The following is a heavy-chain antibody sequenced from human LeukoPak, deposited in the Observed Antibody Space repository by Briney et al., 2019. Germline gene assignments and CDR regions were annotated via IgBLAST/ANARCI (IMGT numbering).Heavy chain of an antibody. Sequence: GGSLRLSCAASGFTFSSYGMSWVRQSPGKGLEWVSGISGGSGTTYYAYYADSVKGRFTISRDNSKNTLYLQMDNLRAEDTAVYYCAKFDEALTGYFGYWGQGTLVTVSS. D-gene: IGHD3-9*01. V-gene: IGHV3-23*01. J-gene: IGHJ4*02. CDR2: ISGGSGTTYYA. CDR3: AKFDEALTGYFGY. CDR1: GFTFSSYG.